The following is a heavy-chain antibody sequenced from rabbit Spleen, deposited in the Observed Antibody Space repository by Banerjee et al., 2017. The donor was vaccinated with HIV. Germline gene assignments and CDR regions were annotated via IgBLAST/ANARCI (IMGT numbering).Heavy chain of an antibody. Sequence: QSLEESGGDLVKPGASLTLTCTASGFDLSSYYYMCWVRQAPGKGLEWIACIYTGSGSTYYASWAKGRFTISKTSSTTVTLQMTRLTAADTATYFCARDLVAVIGWNFNLWGQGTLVTVS. V-gene: IGHV1S40*01. CDR1: GFDLSSYYY. J-gene: IGHJ4*01. CDR2: IYTGSGST. D-gene: IGHD2-1*01. CDR3: ARDLVAVIGWNFNL.